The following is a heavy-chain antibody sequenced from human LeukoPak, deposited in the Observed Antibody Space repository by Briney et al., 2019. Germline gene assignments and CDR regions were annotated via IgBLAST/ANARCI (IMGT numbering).Heavy chain of an antibody. D-gene: IGHD3-22*01. CDR2: INHSGST. CDR1: GGSISSYY. Sequence: PSETLSLTCTVSGGSISSYYWSWIRQPPGKGLEWIGEINHSGSTKYNPSLKSRVTISVDTSKNQFSLNLSSVTAADTAVYYCARGVGTEDSSGYYYDDYWGQGTLVTVSS. J-gene: IGHJ4*02. V-gene: IGHV4-34*01. CDR3: ARGVGTEDSSGYYYDDY.